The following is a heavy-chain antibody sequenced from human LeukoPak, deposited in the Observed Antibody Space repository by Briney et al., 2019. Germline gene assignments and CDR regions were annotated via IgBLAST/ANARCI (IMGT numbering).Heavy chain of an antibody. Sequence: GGSLRLSCAASGFTVSSNFVTWVRQAPGKGLEWLSIIYSGGGTDYADSVKGRFTISRDNAKDTVYLQRNSPRAEDTAMYYCARLGAYYDFWSGYYTQVPYFDYWGQGTLVTVSS. CDR3: ARLGAYYDFWSGYYTQVPYFDY. J-gene: IGHJ4*02. CDR1: GFTVSSNF. V-gene: IGHV3-53*01. D-gene: IGHD3-3*01. CDR2: IYSGGGT.